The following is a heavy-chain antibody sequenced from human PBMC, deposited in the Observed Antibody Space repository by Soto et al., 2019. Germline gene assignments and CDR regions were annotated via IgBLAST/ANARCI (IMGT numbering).Heavy chain of an antibody. V-gene: IGHV4-34*01. CDR3: ARDSPVFDY. CDR2: INHSGST. J-gene: IGHJ4*02. CDR1: GGSFSGYY. Sequence: SETLSLTCAVYGGSFSGYYLSWIRQPPGKGLEWIGEINHSGSTNYNPSLKSRVTISVDTSKNQFSVKLSSVTAADTAVYYCARDSPVFDYWGQGTLVTVSS.